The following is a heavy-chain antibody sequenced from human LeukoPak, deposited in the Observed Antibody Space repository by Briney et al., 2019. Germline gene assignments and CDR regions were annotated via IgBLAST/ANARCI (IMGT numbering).Heavy chain of an antibody. D-gene: IGHD1-7*01. CDR3: ARWAHNWNYGRSYYYYGMDV. CDR1: GGSFSGYY. V-gene: IGHV4-34*01. CDR2: INHSGST. J-gene: IGHJ6*02. Sequence: SETLSLTCAVHGGSFSGYYWSWIRQPPGKGLEWIGEINHSGSTNYNPSLKSRVTISVDTSKNQFSLKLSSVTAADTAVYYCARWAHNWNYGRSYYYYGMDVWGQGTTVTVSS.